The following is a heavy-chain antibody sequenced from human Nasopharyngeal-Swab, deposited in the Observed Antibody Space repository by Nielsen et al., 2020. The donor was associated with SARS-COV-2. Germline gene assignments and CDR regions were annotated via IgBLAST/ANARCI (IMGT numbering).Heavy chain of an antibody. CDR2: ISGSGGST. D-gene: IGHD3-22*01. J-gene: IGHJ3*01. CDR3: ANDYYDSSGYQPDDFDV. CDR1: GFTFSSYA. Sequence: GGSLRLSCAASGFTFSSYAMSWVRQAPGKGLEWVSAISGSGGSTYYADSVKGRFTITRDKSKNTLYLQMNSLRAEDTAVYYCANDYYDSSGYQPDDFDVWGKGTMVTVSS. V-gene: IGHV3-23*01.